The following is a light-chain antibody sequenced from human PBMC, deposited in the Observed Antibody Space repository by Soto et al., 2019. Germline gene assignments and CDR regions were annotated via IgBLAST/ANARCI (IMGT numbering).Light chain of an antibody. CDR2: DAS. CDR1: QTISSW. V-gene: IGKV1-5*01. CDR3: QQYGSSGT. Sequence: DIQMTQSPSTLSGSVGDRVTITCRASQTISSWLAWYQQKPGKAPVLLIYDASTLQGGVPSRFSGTGSGTEFTLTISRLEPEDFAVYYCQQYGSSGTFGQGTKVDIK. J-gene: IGKJ1*01.